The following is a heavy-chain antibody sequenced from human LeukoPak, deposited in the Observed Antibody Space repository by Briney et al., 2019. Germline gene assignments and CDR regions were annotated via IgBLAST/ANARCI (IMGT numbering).Heavy chain of an antibody. Sequence: APVKVSCKASGYTFAGYYMHWVRQAPGQGLEWMGWINPNSGGTNYAQKFQGRVSMTGDTSISIAYMELSRLRSDDTAVYYCARDSRGIVDYWGQGTLVTVSS. V-gene: IGHV1-2*02. D-gene: IGHD3-16*01. J-gene: IGHJ4*02. CDR1: GYTFAGYY. CDR2: INPNSGGT. CDR3: ARDSRGIVDY.